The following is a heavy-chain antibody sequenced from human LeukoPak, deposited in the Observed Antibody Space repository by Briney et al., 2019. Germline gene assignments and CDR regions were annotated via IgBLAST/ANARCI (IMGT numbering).Heavy chain of an antibody. J-gene: IGHJ6*02. Sequence: GGSLRLSCAASGFTFSSYDMHWVRQTTGKGLEWISAIGTAGDTYYPGSVKGRFTISRENAKNSLYLQMNSLRAGDTAVYYCARRLGTMIRGFINYYYAMDVWGQGTTVTVSS. CDR3: ARRLGTMIRGFINYYYAMDV. V-gene: IGHV3-13*04. CDR1: GFTFSSYD. D-gene: IGHD3-10*01. CDR2: IGTAGDT.